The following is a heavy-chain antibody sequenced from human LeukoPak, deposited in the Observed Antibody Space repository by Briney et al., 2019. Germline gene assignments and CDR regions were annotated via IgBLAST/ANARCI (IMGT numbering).Heavy chain of an antibody. CDR2: ISGSGGST. D-gene: IGHD2-2*01. Sequence: GGSLRLSCAASGFTFSSYAMSWVGQARGKGLEWVSAISGSGGSTYYADSVKGGCTISRENSKNTLYLQMKRLRAEDTAVYYCAKGVPPTKDIVVVPAAINWFDPWGQGTLVTVSS. J-gene: IGHJ5*02. CDR3: AKGVPPTKDIVVVPAAINWFDP. V-gene: IGHV3-23*01. CDR1: GFTFSSYA.